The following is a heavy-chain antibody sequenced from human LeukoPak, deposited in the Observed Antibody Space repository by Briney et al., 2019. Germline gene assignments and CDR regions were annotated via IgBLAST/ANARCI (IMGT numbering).Heavy chain of an antibody. J-gene: IGHJ3*02. CDR2: ISSSSSYI. V-gene: IGHV3-21*04. CDR3: ARGAWIDAFDI. CDR1: GFTFSSYS. Sequence: PGGSLRLSCAASGFTFSSYSMNWVRQAPGKGLEWVSSISSSSSYIYYADSVKGRFTISRDNAKNSLYLQMNSLRSEDTAVYYCARGAWIDAFDIWGQGTMVTVSS. D-gene: IGHD5-12*01.